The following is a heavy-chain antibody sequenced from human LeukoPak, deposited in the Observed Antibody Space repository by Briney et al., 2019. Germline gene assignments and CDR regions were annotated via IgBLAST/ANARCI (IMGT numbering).Heavy chain of an antibody. V-gene: IGHV4-59*11. CDR2: VYYSGST. CDR1: GPFVLYISSQD. D-gene: IGHD3-22*01. CDR3: ARASNYDTSGYYFYWYFDL. Sequence: PPETLSLTCTLSGPFVLYISSQDWSWIRQPPGEGLEWIGYVYYSGSTNYNPSLKSLVTISIDTSKTQFSLKLNSVTAADTAVYYCARASNYDTSGYYFYWYFDLWGRGTLVTVSS. J-gene: IGHJ2*01.